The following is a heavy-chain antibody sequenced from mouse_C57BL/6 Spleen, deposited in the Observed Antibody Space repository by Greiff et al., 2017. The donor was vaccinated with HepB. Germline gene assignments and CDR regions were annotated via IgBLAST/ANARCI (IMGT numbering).Heavy chain of an antibody. CDR3: ARAIYYDYGNYAMDY. V-gene: IGHV1-82*01. CDR1: GYAFSSSW. J-gene: IGHJ4*01. CDR2: IYPGDGDT. D-gene: IGHD2-4*01. Sequence: QVQLKQSGPELVKPGASVKISCKASGYAFSSSWMNWVKQRPGKGLEWIGRIYPGDGDTNYNGKFKGKATLTADKSSSTAYMQLSSLTSEDSAVYFCARAIYYDYGNYAMDYWGQGTSVTVSS.